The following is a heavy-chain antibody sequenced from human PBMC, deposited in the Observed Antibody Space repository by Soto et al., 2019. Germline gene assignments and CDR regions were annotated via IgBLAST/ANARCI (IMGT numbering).Heavy chain of an antibody. Sequence: HPGGSLRLSCTASGFTFGDYAMSWFRQAPGKGLEWVGFIRSKAYGGTTEYAASVKGRFTISRDDSKSIAYLQMNSLKTEDTAVYYCTRAILIAAAGTGCFDYWGQGTLVTVSS. CDR1: GFTFGDYA. CDR3: TRAILIAAAGTGCFDY. CDR2: IRSKAYGGTT. J-gene: IGHJ4*02. V-gene: IGHV3-49*03. D-gene: IGHD6-13*01.